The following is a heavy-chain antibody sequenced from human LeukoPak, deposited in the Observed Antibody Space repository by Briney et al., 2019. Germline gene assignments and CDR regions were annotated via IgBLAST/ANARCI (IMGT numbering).Heavy chain of an antibody. J-gene: IGHJ4*02. D-gene: IGHD2-8*01. CDR3: ASTKRRGNRFDY. V-gene: IGHV4-59*12. CDR2: IYYSGST. Sequence: PSETLSLTCTVSGGSISSYYWSWIRQPPGKGLEWIGYIYYSGSTNYNPSLKSRVTISVDTSKNQFSLKLSSVTAADTAVYYCASTKRRGNRFDYWGQGTLATVSS. CDR1: GGSISSYY.